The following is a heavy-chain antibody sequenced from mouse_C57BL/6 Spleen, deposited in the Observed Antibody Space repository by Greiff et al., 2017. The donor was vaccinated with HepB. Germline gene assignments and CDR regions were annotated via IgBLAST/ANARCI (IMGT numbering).Heavy chain of an antibody. CDR2: IDPNSGGT. V-gene: IGHV1-72*01. CDR1: GYTFTSYW. Sequence: VQLQQPGAELVKPGASVKLSCKASGYTFTSYWMYWVKQRPGRGLEWIGRIDPNSGGTKYNEKFKSKATLTVDKPSSTAYMQLSSLTSEDSAVYYCARERAIYDGYYGAMDYWGQGTSVTVSS. D-gene: IGHD2-3*01. CDR3: ARERAIYDGYYGAMDY. J-gene: IGHJ4*01.